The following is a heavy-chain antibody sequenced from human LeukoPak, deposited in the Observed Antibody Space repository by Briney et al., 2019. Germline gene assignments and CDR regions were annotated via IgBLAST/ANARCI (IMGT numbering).Heavy chain of an antibody. D-gene: IGHD6-19*01. Sequence: ASVKVSCKASGYTFISYGISRVRQAPGQGLEWMGWISAYNGNTHYAQNLQGRVTMTTDTSTSTAYMELRSLRSDDTAVYYCAIAVAGTGFDYWGQGTLVTVSS. CDR1: GYTFISYG. CDR2: ISAYNGNT. CDR3: AIAVAGTGFDY. V-gene: IGHV1-18*01. J-gene: IGHJ4*02.